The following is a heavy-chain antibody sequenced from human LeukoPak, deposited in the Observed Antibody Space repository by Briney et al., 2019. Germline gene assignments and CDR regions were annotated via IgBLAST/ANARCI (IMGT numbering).Heavy chain of an antibody. D-gene: IGHD2-2*01. Sequence: GRSLRLSCAASGFTFSSYGMHWVRQAPGKGLEWVAVLSYDGSNKYYADSVKGRFTISRDNSKNTLYLQMNSLRAEDTAVYYCARPPLGGIVVVPAATVDYWGQGTLVTVSS. CDR3: ARPPLGGIVVVPAATVDY. CDR2: LSYDGSNK. CDR1: GFTFSSYG. J-gene: IGHJ4*02. V-gene: IGHV3-30*03.